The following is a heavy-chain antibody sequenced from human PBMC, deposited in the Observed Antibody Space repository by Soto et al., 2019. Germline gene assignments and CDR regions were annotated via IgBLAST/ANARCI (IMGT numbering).Heavy chain of an antibody. J-gene: IGHJ4*02. Sequence: KSSETLSLTCTVSGGSISSSSYYWGWIRQPPGKGLEWIGSIYYSGSTYYNPSLKSRVTISVDTSKSQFSLKLSSVTAADTAVYSCARQYYDSRGYSIDYWGQGTLVTVSS. CDR1: GGSISSSSYY. V-gene: IGHV4-39*01. D-gene: IGHD3-22*01. CDR3: ARQYYDSRGYSIDY. CDR2: IYYSGST.